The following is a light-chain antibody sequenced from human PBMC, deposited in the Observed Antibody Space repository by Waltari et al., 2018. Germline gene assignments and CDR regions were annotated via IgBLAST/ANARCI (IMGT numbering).Light chain of an antibody. CDR3: QHYVRLPVT. CDR1: QSVGRS. Sequence: EIVLTQSPGTLSLFPGERATLSCRASQSVGRSLAWYQQTPGQAPRLLIYDASSRATGIPDRFSGSGSGTDFSLTITRLEPEDFAVYVCQHYVRLPVTFGQGTKVEIK. V-gene: IGKV3-20*01. J-gene: IGKJ1*01. CDR2: DAS.